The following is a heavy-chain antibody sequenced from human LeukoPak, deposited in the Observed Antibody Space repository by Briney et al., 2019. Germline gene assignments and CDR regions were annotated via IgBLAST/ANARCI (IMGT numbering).Heavy chain of an antibody. CDR3: ARDSRAVVPRVAYWFDP. CDR1: GGSFSGYY. CDR2: IYYSGST. D-gene: IGHD4-23*01. Sequence: SETLSLTCAVYGGSFSGYYWCWIRQPPGKGLEWIGSIYYSGSTYYNPSIKSRVTISVDTSKNQFSLKLSSVTAADTAVYYCARDSRAVVPRVAYWFDPWGQGTLVTVSS. V-gene: IGHV4-34*01. J-gene: IGHJ5*02.